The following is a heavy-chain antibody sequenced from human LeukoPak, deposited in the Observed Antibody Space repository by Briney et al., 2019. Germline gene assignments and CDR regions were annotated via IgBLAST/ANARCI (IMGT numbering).Heavy chain of an antibody. Sequence: QSGGSLRLSCAASGFTVSSNYMSWVRQAPGKGLEWVSVIYSGGSTYYADSVKGRFTISRDNSKNTLYLQMNSLRAEDTAVYYCARNPSEDYGDKNDAFDIWGQGTMVTVSS. J-gene: IGHJ3*02. D-gene: IGHD4-17*01. V-gene: IGHV3-66*01. CDR3: ARNPSEDYGDKNDAFDI. CDR1: GFTVSSNY. CDR2: IYSGGST.